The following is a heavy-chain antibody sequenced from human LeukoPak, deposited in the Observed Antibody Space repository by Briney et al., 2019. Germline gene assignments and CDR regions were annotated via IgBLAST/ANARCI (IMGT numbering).Heavy chain of an antibody. Sequence: GGSLRLSCAASEFTFSSYGMHWVRQAPGRGLEWVAVISYDGSNKYYADSVKGRFTISRDNSKNTLNLQMNSLRAEDTAVYYCAKDANTHYCDSSSYPPFFDYWGQGTLVTVSS. D-gene: IGHD3-22*01. CDR1: EFTFSSYG. V-gene: IGHV3-30*18. CDR2: ISYDGSNK. CDR3: AKDANTHYCDSSSYPPFFDY. J-gene: IGHJ4*02.